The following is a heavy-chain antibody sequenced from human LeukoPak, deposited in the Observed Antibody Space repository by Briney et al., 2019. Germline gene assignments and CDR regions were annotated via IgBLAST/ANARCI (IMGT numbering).Heavy chain of an antibody. V-gene: IGHV4-38-2*02. CDR3: AREGTQTSSWYHWFDP. CDR2: IFPSGPT. D-gene: IGHD6-13*01. CDR1: GYSINSDYY. J-gene: IGHJ5*02. Sequence: PSETLSLTCTVSGYSINSDYYWAWIRQPPGKGLEWIGSIFPSGPTYSNPSLKSRVTISLDTSKNQFSLKLTSVTASDTAVYYCAREGTQTSSWYHWFDPWGQGTLVTVSS.